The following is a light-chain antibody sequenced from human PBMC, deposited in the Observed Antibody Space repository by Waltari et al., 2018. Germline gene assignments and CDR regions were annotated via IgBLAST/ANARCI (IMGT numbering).Light chain of an antibody. V-gene: IGKV1-12*01. Sequence: DIQMTQSPSSVSSSVGDRVTITCRASQDIGSWLAWYQQRPGKAPQLLIYRTSMLQSGVPSRFSGSGSETNFSLTIASLQPEDFATYYCQQANNFPLTFGGGTSVDIK. CDR1: QDIGSW. CDR3: QQANNFPLT. CDR2: RTS. J-gene: IGKJ4*01.